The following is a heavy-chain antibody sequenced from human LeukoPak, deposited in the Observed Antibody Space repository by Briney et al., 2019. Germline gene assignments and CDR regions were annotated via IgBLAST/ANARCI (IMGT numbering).Heavy chain of an antibody. CDR2: IYYSGST. J-gene: IGHJ4*02. CDR1: GGSISSISSNNYH. V-gene: IGHV4-39*07. D-gene: IGHD3-16*01. Sequence: SETLSLTCIVSGGSISSISSNNYHWGWIRQPPGKGLEWIGSIYYSGSTYYNPSLKSRVTISVDTSKNQFSLKLSSVTAADTAVYYCVRGHLGYFDYWGQGTLVTVSS. CDR3: VRGHLGYFDY.